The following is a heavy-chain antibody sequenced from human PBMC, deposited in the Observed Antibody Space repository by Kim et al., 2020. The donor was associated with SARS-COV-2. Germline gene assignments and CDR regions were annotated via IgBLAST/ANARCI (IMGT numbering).Heavy chain of an antibody. CDR1: GFTFSSYG. D-gene: IGHD1-26*01. CDR2: ISGSGGST. V-gene: IGHV3-23*01. Sequence: GGSLRLSCAASGFTFSSYGMSWVRQAPGKGLEWVSAISGSGGSTYYADSVKGRFTISRDNSKNTLYLQMNSLRAEDMAVYYCAKDHGGSYGYFDYWGQGTLVTVSS. CDR3: AKDHGGSYGYFDY. J-gene: IGHJ4*02.